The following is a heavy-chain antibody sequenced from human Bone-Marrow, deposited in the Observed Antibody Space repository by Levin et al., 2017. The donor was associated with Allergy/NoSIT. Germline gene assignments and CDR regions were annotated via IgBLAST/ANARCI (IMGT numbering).Heavy chain of an antibody. CDR3: AGEGGGDYGAFDI. Sequence: ASFTASGYPFTGHLFHWLRQAPGQGLEWMGRINPNSGVTEYADKFQGRITLTRNTAIRTAYMELGGLRTDDTAVYYCAGEGGGDYGAFDIWGQGTMISVS. CDR1: GYPFTGHL. CDR2: INPNSGVT. V-gene: IGHV1-2*06. J-gene: IGHJ3*02. D-gene: IGHD4-17*01.